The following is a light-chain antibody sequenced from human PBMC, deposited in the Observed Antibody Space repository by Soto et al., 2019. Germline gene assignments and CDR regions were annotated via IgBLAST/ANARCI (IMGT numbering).Light chain of an antibody. Sequence: EIVMTQSPATLSLSPGERATLSCGASQSVSGNLAWYQQKPGQAPRLLIYGASTRATTIPARFSGSGSGTEFTLTISSLQSEDFAVYYCQQYNNWPPAFGQGTKVEIK. CDR1: QSVSGN. CDR2: GAS. V-gene: IGKV3-15*01. CDR3: QQYNNWPPA. J-gene: IGKJ1*01.